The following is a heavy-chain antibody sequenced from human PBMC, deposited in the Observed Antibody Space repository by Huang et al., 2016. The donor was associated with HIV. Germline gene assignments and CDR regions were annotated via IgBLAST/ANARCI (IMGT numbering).Heavy chain of an antibody. V-gene: IGHV4-39*01. D-gene: IGHD3-22*01. Sequence: QLQLQESGPGLVKPSETLSLTCAVSGASISSTGFYWAWIRQPPGRGLEWIGRLYFSPSSTNPSLMSRVTISADTSKNQFSLRLSSVTAADTAVYYCARQFYYDSTAYFGFWGRGTLVTVSS. CDR2: LYFSPSS. CDR1: GASISSTGFY. J-gene: IGHJ4*02. CDR3: ARQFYYDSTAYFGF.